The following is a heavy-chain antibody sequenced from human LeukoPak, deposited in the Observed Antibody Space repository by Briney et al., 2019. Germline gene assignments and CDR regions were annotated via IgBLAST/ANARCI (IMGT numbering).Heavy chain of an antibody. D-gene: IGHD2-2*01. V-gene: IGHV4-4*07. J-gene: IGHJ4*02. CDR3: ARAPTGYCSSTSCLYLDY. CDR1: GGSISSYY. Sequence: SETLSLTCTVSGGSISSYYWSWIRQPAGKGLEWIGRIYTSGSTNYNPSLKSRVTMSLDTSKNQFSLKLNSVTAADTAVYYCARAPTGYCSSTSCLYLDYWGQGTLVTVSS. CDR2: IYTSGST.